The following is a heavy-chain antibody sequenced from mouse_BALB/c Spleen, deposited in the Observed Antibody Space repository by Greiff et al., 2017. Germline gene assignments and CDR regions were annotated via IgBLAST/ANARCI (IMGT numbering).Heavy chain of an antibody. J-gene: IGHJ4*01. CDR2: ISSGGGST. Sequence: DVHLVESGGGLVKPGGSLKLSCEASGFAFSSYDMSWVRQTPEKRLEWVAYISSGGGSTYYPDTVKGRFTISRDNAKNTLYLQMSSLKSEDTAMYYCARQDRGLYMDYWGQGTSVTVSS. CDR1: GFAFSSYD. CDR3: ARQDRGLYMDY. D-gene: IGHD3-3*01. V-gene: IGHV5-12-1*01.